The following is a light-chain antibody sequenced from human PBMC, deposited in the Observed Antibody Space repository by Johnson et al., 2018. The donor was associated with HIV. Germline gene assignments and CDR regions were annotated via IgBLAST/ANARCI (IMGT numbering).Light chain of an antibody. Sequence: QYVLTQPPSVSAAPGQKVTISCSGSSSNIGNNYVSWYQQLPGTAPKLLIYENNKRPSGIPDRFSGSNSGPSATLGIIGIQTGDAADYYCGTWDSSLSAYVLGTGTKVTVL. CDR1: SSNIGNNY. J-gene: IGLJ1*01. CDR2: ENN. CDR3: GTWDSSLSAYV. V-gene: IGLV1-51*02.